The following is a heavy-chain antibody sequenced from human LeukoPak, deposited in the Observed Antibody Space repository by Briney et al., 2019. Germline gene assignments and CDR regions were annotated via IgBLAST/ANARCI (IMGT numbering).Heavy chain of an antibody. CDR3: ASGGDTPYYYYYMDV. J-gene: IGHJ6*03. Sequence: SETLSLTCTVSGGSISSSSYYWGWIRQPPGKGLEWIGSIYYSGSTYYNPSLKSRVTISVDTSKNQFSLKLSSVTAADTAVYYCASGGDTPYYYYYMDVWGKGTTVTASS. CDR2: IYYSGST. V-gene: IGHV4-39*01. D-gene: IGHD2-15*01. CDR1: GGSISSSSYY.